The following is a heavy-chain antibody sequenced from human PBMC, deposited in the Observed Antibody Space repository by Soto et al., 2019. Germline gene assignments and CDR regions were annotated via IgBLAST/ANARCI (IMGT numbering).Heavy chain of an antibody. D-gene: IGHD3-10*01. V-gene: IGHV3-48*02. J-gene: IGHJ4*02. CDR1: GFTFSSYS. CDR3: GGSWPEGH. CDR2: ISSGSITI. Sequence: GGSLRLSCAASGFTFSSYSMNWVRQAPGKGLEWVSYISSGSITIYYADSVKGRFTISRDNAKNSLYLQMNSLRDEDTAVYYCGGSWPEGHWGQGTLVTVSS.